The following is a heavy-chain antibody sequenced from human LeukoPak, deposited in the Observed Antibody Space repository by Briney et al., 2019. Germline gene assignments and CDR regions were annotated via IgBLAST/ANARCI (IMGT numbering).Heavy chain of an antibody. Sequence: PSETLSLTCTVSGGSISSYYWSWIRQPPGKGLEWIGYIYYSGSTNYNPSLKSRVTISVDTSKNQFSLKMSSVTAADTAVYYCARGGPTYYYDSSGYYHDAFDIWGQGTMVTVSS. CDR2: IYYSGST. CDR3: ARGGPTYYYDSSGYYHDAFDI. J-gene: IGHJ3*02. D-gene: IGHD3-22*01. V-gene: IGHV4-59*01. CDR1: GGSISSYY.